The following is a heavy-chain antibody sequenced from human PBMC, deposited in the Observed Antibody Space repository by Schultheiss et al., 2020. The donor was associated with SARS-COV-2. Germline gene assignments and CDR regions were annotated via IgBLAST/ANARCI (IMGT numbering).Heavy chain of an antibody. CDR1: GGSISSSSYY. Sequence: SETLSLTCTVSGGSISSSSYYWGWIRQPPGKGLEWIGSIYYSGSTYYNPSLKSRVTISVDTSKNQFSLKLSSVTAADTAVYYCAKGGYFDYWGQGTLVTVSS. J-gene: IGHJ4*02. V-gene: IGHV4-39*01. D-gene: IGHD2-15*01. CDR2: IYYSGST. CDR3: AKGGYFDY.